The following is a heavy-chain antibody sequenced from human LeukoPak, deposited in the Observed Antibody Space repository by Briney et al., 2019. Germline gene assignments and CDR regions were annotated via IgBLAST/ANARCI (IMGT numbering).Heavy chain of an antibody. D-gene: IGHD7-27*01. CDR1: GGTFSSYA. CDR2: VIPIFGTA. V-gene: IGHV1-69*13. J-gene: IGHJ4*02. CDR3: ARVGELGMRGR. Sequence: SVKVSCKAPGGTFSSYAISWVRQAPGQGLEWMGGVIPIFGTANYAQKFQGRVTITADESTSTAYMELSSLRSEDTAVYYCARVGELGMRGRWGQGTLVTVSS.